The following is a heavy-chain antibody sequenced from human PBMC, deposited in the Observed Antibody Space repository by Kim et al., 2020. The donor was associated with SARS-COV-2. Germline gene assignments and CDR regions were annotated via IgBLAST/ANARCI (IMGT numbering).Heavy chain of an antibody. CDR2: ISSGSRTI. CDR3: AKGFASGPYYFDS. V-gene: IGHV3-48*02. Sequence: GGSLRLSCAASGFSFSSSSMNWVRQAPGKGLEWVSYISSGSRTIYYADSVKGRFTISRDSDTNSLYLQMNSLREEDTAVYYCAKGFASGPYYFDSWGQGTLGTVSP. D-gene: IGHD3-10*01. J-gene: IGHJ4*02. CDR1: GFSFSSSS.